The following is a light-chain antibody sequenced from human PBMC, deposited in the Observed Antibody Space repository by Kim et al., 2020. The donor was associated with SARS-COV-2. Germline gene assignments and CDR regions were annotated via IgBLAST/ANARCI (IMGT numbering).Light chain of an antibody. J-gene: IGKJ4*01. Sequence: AAVEDVFRITCRSMQGISRALAWYQQKPGKAPKLLIFDASFLESGVPSRFSGSGSGTDFTLTISSLQPEDFATYYCQQFNQYPLTFGGGTKVDIK. V-gene: IGKV1D-13*01. CDR1: QGISRA. CDR3: QQFNQYPLT. CDR2: DAS.